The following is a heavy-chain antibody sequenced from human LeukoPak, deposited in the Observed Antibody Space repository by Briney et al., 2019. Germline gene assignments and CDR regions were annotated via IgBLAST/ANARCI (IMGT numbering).Heavy chain of an antibody. D-gene: IGHD3-22*01. CDR1: GFTFSSYW. Sequence: PGGSLRLSCAASGFTFSSYWMHWVRQAPGKGLVWFYRLNGDGGRPSYADSVKGRFTISRDNAKNTLYLQTNSLRAEDTALYYCARDGRYYETSGYYYHFDYWGQGTLVTVSS. J-gene: IGHJ4*02. V-gene: IGHV3-74*01. CDR2: LNGDGGRP. CDR3: ARDGRYYETSGYYYHFDY.